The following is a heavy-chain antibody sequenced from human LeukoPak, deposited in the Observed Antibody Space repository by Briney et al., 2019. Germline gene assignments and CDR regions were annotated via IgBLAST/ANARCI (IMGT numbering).Heavy chain of an antibody. CDR3: ATEGLVPAAMGY. J-gene: IGHJ4*02. CDR1: GFTFSNAW. CDR2: IKSNTDGGTT. D-gene: IGHD2-2*01. V-gene: IGHV3-15*01. Sequence: GGSLRLSCAASGFTFSNAWMSWFRQAPGKGLEWVGRIKSNTDGGTTDYAAPVKGRFTVSRDDSKKTLYLQMNSLKTEDTAVYYCATEGLVPAAMGYWGQGTLVTVS.